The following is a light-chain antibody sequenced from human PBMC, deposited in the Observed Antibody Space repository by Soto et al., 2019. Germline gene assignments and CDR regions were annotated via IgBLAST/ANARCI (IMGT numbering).Light chain of an antibody. CDR3: QQYYSYPIT. Sequence: AIRMTQSPSSLSASTVDIVTISCXASQGISSYLAWYQQKPGKAPKLLIYAASTLQSGVPSRFSGSGSGTDFTLTISCLQSEDFATYYCQQYYSYPITFGQGTRLEIK. V-gene: IGKV1-8*01. CDR2: AAS. J-gene: IGKJ5*01. CDR1: QGISSY.